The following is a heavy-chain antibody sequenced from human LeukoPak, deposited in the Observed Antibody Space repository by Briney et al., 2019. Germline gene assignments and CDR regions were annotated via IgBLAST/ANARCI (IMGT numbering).Heavy chain of an antibody. D-gene: IGHD2-2*01. CDR1: GYTFTSYD. V-gene: IGHV1-8*01. CDR2: RNPNSGNT. Sequence: ASVTVSCKASGYTFTSYDINWVRQATGQGLEWMGWRNPNSGNTGYAQKFQGRVTMTRNTSISTAYMELSSLRSEDTAVYYCARIGIVVVPAAMSYYYYYYMDVWGKGTTVTVSS. J-gene: IGHJ6*03. CDR3: ARIGIVVVPAAMSYYYYYYMDV.